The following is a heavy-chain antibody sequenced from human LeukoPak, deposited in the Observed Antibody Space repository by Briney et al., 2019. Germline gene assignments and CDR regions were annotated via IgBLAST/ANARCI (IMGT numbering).Heavy chain of an antibody. CDR1: GFTVSSNY. J-gene: IGHJ6*03. Sequence: GGSLRLSCAASGFTVSSNYMSWVRQAPGKGLEWVSVIYSGGSTYYADSVKGRFTISRDNSKNTLYLQMNSLRAEDTAVYYCARDTEGSVGYYYMDVWGKGTTVTVSS. CDR2: IYSGGST. CDR3: ARDTEGSVGYYYMDV. V-gene: IGHV3-53*01.